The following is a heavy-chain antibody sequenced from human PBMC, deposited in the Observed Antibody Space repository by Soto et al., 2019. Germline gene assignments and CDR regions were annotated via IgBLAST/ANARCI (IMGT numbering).Heavy chain of an antibody. CDR2: ISYDGGNA. J-gene: IGHJ4*02. V-gene: IGHV3-30*03. CDR3: ATVGSGGTCYCDFDS. D-gene: IGHD2-15*01. Sequence: QVQLAESGGGVVQPGRSLRLSCAASGFTFSNYAMHWVRQAPGKGLEWVAIISYDGGNASYADSVKGRFTISRDNSKNMVFLQMSSLRAEDTAVYYCATVGSGGTCYCDFDSWGPGTLVTVSS. CDR1: GFTFSNYA.